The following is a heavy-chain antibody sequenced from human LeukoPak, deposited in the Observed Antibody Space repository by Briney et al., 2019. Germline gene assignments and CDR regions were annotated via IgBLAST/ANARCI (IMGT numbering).Heavy chain of an antibody. CDR1: GFTFNDSV. CDR2: INWNGRSR. CDR3: ARPLGITGTTPFDF. V-gene: IGHV3-20*04. D-gene: IGHD1-7*01. J-gene: IGHJ4*02. Sequence: PGGSLRLSCVAPGFTFNDSVMSWGRQAPRRGLEWVSVINWNGRSRGYADSVKGRFTISRDNAKNSLYLEMNSLRAEDTALYFCARPLGITGTTPFDFWGQGPLVTVSS.